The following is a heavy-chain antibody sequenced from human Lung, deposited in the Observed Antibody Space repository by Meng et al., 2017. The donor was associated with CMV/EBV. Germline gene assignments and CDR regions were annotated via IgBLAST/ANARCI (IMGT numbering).Heavy chain of an antibody. V-gene: IGHV3-30*02. Sequence: GGSLRLSCAASGFTFDNYGMHWVRQTPGKGLEWVAFIRHDGTNKYYGDSVKGRFTISRDNSKNTVYLQMNSLRPEETAIYYCAKDVLLFGRANAYYDYWGQRTLVTVSS. CDR1: GFTFDNYG. J-gene: IGHJ4*02. CDR3: AKDVLLFGRANAYYDY. CDR2: IRHDGTNK. D-gene: IGHD3/OR15-3a*01.